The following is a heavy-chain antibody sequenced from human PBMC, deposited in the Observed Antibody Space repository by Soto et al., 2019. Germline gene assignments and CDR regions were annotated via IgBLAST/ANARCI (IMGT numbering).Heavy chain of an antibody. D-gene: IGHD2-21*02. Sequence: QVLLVQSGAEVTRPGASAKVSCKASGYTFTSYYMHWVRQAPGQGLEWMAMINPSGGRTKYAQIFQGRVTLTRDTSTGTVDMELSSLTSEDTAIYYCARGPSCGGDCYFFDYWGQGTQVTVSS. V-gene: IGHV1-46*01. CDR2: INPSGGRT. CDR3: ARGPSCGGDCYFFDY. CDR1: GYTFTSYY. J-gene: IGHJ4*02.